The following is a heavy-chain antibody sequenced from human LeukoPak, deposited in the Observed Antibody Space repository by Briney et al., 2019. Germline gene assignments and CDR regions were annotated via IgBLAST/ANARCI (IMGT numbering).Heavy chain of an antibody. CDR3: AKLATSDTGETY. V-gene: IGHV1-46*01. CDR2: INPSGDST. J-gene: IGHJ4*02. CDR1: GYTFTINH. D-gene: IGHD3-16*01. Sequence: ASVKISCKASGYTFTINHIHWVRQAPGQGLEWMGVINPSGDSTTYAQNFQGRVTMTRDTSTSTVYMELRSLRSEDTAIYYCAKLATSDTGETYWGQGTLVTVSS.